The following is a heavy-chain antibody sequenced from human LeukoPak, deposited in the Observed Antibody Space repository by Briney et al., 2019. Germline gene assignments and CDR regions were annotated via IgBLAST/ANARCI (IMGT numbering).Heavy chain of an antibody. CDR1: GFTFSSYG. D-gene: IGHD3-10*01. CDR2: IRYDGSNK. CDR3: ARGPKSSPPYYYGSGSYYNEADY. J-gene: IGHJ4*02. V-gene: IGHV3-30*02. Sequence: GGSLRLSCAASGFTFSSYGMHWVRQAPGKGLEWVAFIRYDGSNKYYADSVKGRFTISRDNSKNTLYLQMNSLRAEDTAVYYCARGPKSSPPYYYGSGSYYNEADYWGQGTLVTVSS.